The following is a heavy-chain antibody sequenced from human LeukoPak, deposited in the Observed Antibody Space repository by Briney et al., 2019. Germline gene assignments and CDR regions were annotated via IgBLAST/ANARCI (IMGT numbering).Heavy chain of an antibody. J-gene: IGHJ3*02. D-gene: IGHD1-26*01. Sequence: TASETLSLTCAVYGGSFSGYYWSWIRQPPGKGLEWIGEINHSGSTNYNPSLKSRVTISVDTSKNQFSLKLSSVTAADTAVYYCARRKGGATPNAFDIWGQGTMVTVSS. V-gene: IGHV4-34*01. CDR3: ARRKGGATPNAFDI. CDR2: INHSGST. CDR1: GGSFSGYY.